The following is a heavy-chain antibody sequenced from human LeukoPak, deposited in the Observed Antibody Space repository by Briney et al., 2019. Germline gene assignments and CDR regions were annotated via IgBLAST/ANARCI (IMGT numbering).Heavy chain of an antibody. J-gene: IGHJ3*02. Sequence: SVKVSCKASGGTFSSYAISWVRQAPGQGLEWMGRIIPILGIANYAQKFQGRVTITADKSTSTAYMELSSLRSEDTAVYYCARGRVVVVPAAIHPDDAFDIWGQGTMVTVSS. CDR2: IIPILGIA. V-gene: IGHV1-69*04. CDR3: ARGRVVVVPAAIHPDDAFDI. CDR1: GGTFSSYA. D-gene: IGHD2-2*01.